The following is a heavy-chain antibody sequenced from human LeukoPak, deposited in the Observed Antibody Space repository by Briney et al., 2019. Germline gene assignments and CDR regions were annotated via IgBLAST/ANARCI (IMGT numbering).Heavy chain of an antibody. CDR2: INGGGSAV. CDR3: ARDLGEYIAVTHHDAFDI. V-gene: IGHV3-48*03. J-gene: IGHJ3*02. D-gene: IGHD3-16*01. Sequence: PGGSLRLSCVGSGFTFSSYEFNWVRQAPGKVVEWVSYINGGGSAVYYADSVRGRITISRDDTKDSLYLQMNRLRGEDTAVYYCARDLGEYIAVTHHDAFDIWGQGTLVSVSS. CDR1: GFTFSSYE.